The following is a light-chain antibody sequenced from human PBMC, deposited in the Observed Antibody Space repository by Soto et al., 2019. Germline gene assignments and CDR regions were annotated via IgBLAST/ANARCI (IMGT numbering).Light chain of an antibody. J-gene: IGKJ1*01. CDR1: QTISRW. CDR2: EAS. Sequence: DIRMTQSASTLCASVXDXVTISCRASQTISRWLAWYQQKPGKAPKLLIYEASSLQSGVPSRFSGSGSGTEFTLSISSLQPDDFATYYCQHANCHPWTFGQGTKVDNK. V-gene: IGKV1-5*03. CDR3: QHANCHPWT.